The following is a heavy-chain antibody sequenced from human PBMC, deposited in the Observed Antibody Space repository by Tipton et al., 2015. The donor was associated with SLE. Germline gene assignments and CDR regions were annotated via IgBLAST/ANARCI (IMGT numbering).Heavy chain of an antibody. CDR2: IYYTGST. D-gene: IGHD7-27*01. V-gene: IGHV4-39*07. Sequence: TLSLTCTVSGDSISINNYYWGWIRQPPGKGLEWIGSIYYTGSTYYNVSLKSRVTISLDTSKNQFSLKLSSVTAADTAVYYCARGGTGDGYFDLWGRGTLVTVSS. CDR3: ARGGTGDGYFDL. CDR1: GDSISINNYY. J-gene: IGHJ2*01.